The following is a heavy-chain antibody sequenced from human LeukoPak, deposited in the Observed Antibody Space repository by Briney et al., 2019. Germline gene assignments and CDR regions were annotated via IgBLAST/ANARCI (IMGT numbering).Heavy chain of an antibody. CDR1: GFTFSSYS. CDR2: ISSSSSTI. V-gene: IGHV3-48*04. J-gene: IGHJ4*02. CDR3: ARVMITFGGVIGPGPFDY. D-gene: IGHD3-16*02. Sequence: GGSLRLSCAASGFTFSSYSMNWVRQAPGKGLEWVSYISSSSSTIYYADSVKGRFTISRDNAKNSLYLQMNSLRAEDTAVYYCARVMITFGGVIGPGPFDYWGQGTLVTVSS.